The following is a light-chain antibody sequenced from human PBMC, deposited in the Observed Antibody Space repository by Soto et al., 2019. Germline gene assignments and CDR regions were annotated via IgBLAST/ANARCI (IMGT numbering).Light chain of an antibody. V-gene: IGLV2-11*01. CDR1: SSDVGGYNY. J-gene: IGLJ1*01. CDR3: CSYAGSYTFYV. Sequence: QSVLTQPRSVSGSPGQSVTISCTGTSSDVGGYNYVSWYQQHPGKAPKLVFYDVSERPSGVPDRFSGSKSGNTASLTVSGLQADDEADYYCCSYAGSYTFYVFGTGTKVTVL. CDR2: DVS.